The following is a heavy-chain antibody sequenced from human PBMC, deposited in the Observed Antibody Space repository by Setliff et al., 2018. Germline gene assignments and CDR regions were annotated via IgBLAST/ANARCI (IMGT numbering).Heavy chain of an antibody. V-gene: IGHV3-23*01. J-gene: IGHJ3*01. CDR2: NTRSDK. CDR1: GFTPTEYA. CDR3: ATDVPACRGSTCYNAFDV. Sequence: GSLRLSCAVSGFTPTEYAMDWVRQVPGRGLEWVAVNTRSDKLYADSVRGRFTISRDDSKNTVFLQMNSLKTEDTAVYYCATDVPACRGSTCYNAFDVWGQGTMVTVSS. D-gene: IGHD2-2*02.